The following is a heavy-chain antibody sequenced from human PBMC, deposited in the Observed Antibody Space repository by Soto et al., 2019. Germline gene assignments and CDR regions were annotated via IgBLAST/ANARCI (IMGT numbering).Heavy chain of an antibody. V-gene: IGHV4-39*01. J-gene: IGHJ4*02. CDR1: GGSISSSSYY. D-gene: IGHD3-16*02. CDR2: IYYSGST. CDR3: ARRYDYIWGSYLWGFDY. Sequence: SETLSLTCTVSGGSISSSSYYWGWIRQPPGKGLEWIGSIYYSGSTYYNPSLKSRVTISVDTSKNRVSLRLSSVTAADTAVYYCARRYDYIWGSYLWGFDYWGQGTLVTVSS.